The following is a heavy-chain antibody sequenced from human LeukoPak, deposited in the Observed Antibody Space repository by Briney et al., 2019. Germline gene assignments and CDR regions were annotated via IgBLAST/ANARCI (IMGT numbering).Heavy chain of an antibody. CDR1: GGTFSSYS. V-gene: IGHV1-69*06. J-gene: IGHJ5*02. CDR3: ARDLGSSGWYRP. Sequence: GASVKVSCKASGGTFSSYSISWVRQAPGQGLEWMGGIIPIFGTANYAQKFQGRVTITADKSTSTAYMELSSLRSEDTAVYYCARDLGSSGWYRPWGQGTLVTVSS. CDR2: IIPIFGTA. D-gene: IGHD6-19*01.